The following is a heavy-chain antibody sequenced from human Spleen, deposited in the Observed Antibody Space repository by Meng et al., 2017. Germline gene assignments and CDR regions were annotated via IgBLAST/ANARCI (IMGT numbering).Heavy chain of an antibody. J-gene: IGHJ3*01. CDR3: ARDDSYYDAFDV. D-gene: IGHD5-18*01. CDR2: MYSSGST. CDR1: GGSINSYY. V-gene: IGHV4-4*07. Sequence: SETLSLTCTVPGGSINSYYWSWIRQSAGKGLEWIGRMYSSGSTDYNPSLKSRITMSLDTSSSQFSLKVTSVTAADTAVYYCARDDSYYDAFDVWGQGTMVTVSS.